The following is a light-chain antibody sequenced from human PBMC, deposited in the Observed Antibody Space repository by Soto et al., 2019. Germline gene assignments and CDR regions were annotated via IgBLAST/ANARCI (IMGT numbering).Light chain of an antibody. V-gene: IGKV1-27*01. J-gene: IGKJ4*01. CDR1: QGINNY. Sequence: DVQLTQSPSSLSASVGDRVTITCRASQGINNYLAWYQQKPGKVPNLLIYAASTLQSGVPSRFSGSGSGTXXXLTXXSXQXEDVATYYXQKFNSVPSFGGGTKVEI. CDR3: QKFNSVPS. CDR2: AAS.